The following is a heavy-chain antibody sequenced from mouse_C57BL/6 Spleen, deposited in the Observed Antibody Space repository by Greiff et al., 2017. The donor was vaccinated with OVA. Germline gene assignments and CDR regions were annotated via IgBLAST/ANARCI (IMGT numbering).Heavy chain of an antibody. CDR3: ARAGATVVATDAIDD. CDR1: GYTFTDYN. V-gene: IGHV1-18*01. J-gene: IGHJ4*01. D-gene: IGHD1-1*01. Sequence: VQLQQSGPALVKPGASVKIPCKASGYTFTDYNLDWLKQSHGRSLEWMGDFNPNNGGTIYNQKFKGKATLTVAKSSSTAYMELRSLTSEDTAVYYCARAGATVVATDAIDDWGKGPSVTVAS. CDR2: FNPNNGGT.